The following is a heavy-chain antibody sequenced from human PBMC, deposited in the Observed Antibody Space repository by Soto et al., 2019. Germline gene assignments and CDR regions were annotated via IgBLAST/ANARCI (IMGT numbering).Heavy chain of an antibody. J-gene: IGHJ6*02. CDR2: INPNSGGT. Sequence: ASVKVSCKASGYTFTGYYMHCVRQAPGQGLEWMGWINPNSGGTNYAQKFQGRVTMTRDTSISTAYMELSRLRSDDTAVYYCARESSSSWYYYYGMDVWGQGTTVTVSS. CDR3: ARESSSSWYYYYGMDV. D-gene: IGHD6-13*01. V-gene: IGHV1-2*02. CDR1: GYTFTGYY.